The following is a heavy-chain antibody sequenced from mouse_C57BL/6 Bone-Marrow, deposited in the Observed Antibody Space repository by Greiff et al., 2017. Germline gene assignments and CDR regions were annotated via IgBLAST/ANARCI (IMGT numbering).Heavy chain of an antibody. CDR2: INPNNGGT. D-gene: IGHD1-1*01. CDR1: GYTFTDYN. Sequence: EVQLQQSGPELVKPGASVKMSCKASGYTFTDYNMHWVKQSHGKSLEWIGYINPNNGGTSYNQKFKGKATLTVNKSSSTAYMELRSLTSEDSAVYYWAREEITTVRDYAMDYWGQGTSVTVSS. V-gene: IGHV1-22*01. J-gene: IGHJ4*01. CDR3: AREEITTVRDYAMDY.